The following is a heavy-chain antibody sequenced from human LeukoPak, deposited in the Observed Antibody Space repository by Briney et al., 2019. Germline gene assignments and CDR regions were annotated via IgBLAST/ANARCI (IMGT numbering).Heavy chain of an antibody. Sequence: GGSLRLSCAASGFTFSSYSMNWVRQAPGKGLEWVSSISSSSSYIYYADSVKGRFTISRDNAKNSLYLQMNSLRAEDTAVYYCARVTDIVVPYMDVWGKGTTVTVSS. CDR3: ARVTDIVVPYMDV. D-gene: IGHD2-2*01. J-gene: IGHJ6*03. CDR2: ISSSSSYI. V-gene: IGHV3-21*01. CDR1: GFTFSSYS.